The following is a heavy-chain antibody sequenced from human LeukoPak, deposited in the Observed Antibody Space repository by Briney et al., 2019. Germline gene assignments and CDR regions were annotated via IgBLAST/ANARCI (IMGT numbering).Heavy chain of an antibody. D-gene: IGHD3-3*01. CDR1: GGSISSYY. CDR3: ASAIFVENAFDI. Sequence: SETLSLTCTVSGGSISSYYWSWIRQPPGKGLEWIGYVYYSGSTHYNPSLKSRVTISVDTSKSQFSLRLSSVTAADTAVYYCASAIFVENAFDIWGQGTMVTVSS. CDR2: VYYSGST. J-gene: IGHJ3*02. V-gene: IGHV4-59*01.